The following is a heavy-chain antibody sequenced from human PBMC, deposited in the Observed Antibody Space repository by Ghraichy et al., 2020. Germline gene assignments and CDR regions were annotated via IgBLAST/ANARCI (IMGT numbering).Heavy chain of an antibody. CDR3: AREVGFWSGSD. CDR1: GFTFRSYS. D-gene: IGHD3-3*01. CDR2: ISSSSNAI. J-gene: IGHJ4*02. V-gene: IGHV3-48*01. Sequence: GGSLRLSCAASGFTFRSYSMNWVRQAPGKGLEWVSYISSSSNAIYYADSVKGRFTISRDNAKNSLYLQLNSLRAEDTAVYYCAREVGFWSGSDWGQGTLVTVSS.